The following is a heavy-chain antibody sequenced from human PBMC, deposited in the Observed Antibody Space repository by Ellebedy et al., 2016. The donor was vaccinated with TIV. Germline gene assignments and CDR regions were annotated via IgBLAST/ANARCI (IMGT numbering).Heavy chain of an antibody. CDR3: ARVASNWFDP. CDR2: ISSGSTYT. Sequence: GGSLRLSXAASGFTFSDYYMSWIRQDPGKGLEWVSQISSGSTYTKYADSVKGRFTISRDNAKNSLYLQMNSLRAEDTAVYYCARVASNWFDPWGQGTLVTVSS. J-gene: IGHJ5*02. CDR1: GFTFSDYY. V-gene: IGHV3-11*06.